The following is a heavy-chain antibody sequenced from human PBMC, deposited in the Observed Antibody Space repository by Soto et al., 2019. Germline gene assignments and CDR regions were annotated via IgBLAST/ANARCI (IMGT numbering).Heavy chain of an antibody. D-gene: IGHD2-8*01. J-gene: IGHJ4*02. CDR3: AKDVTKPPPRLQCPNGVCYFDY. CDR1: GFTFSSYA. CDR2: ISGSGGST. V-gene: IGHV3-23*01. Sequence: GESLKISCTASGFTFSSYAMSWVRQAPGKGVEWGSAISGSGGSTYYTDSVKGRFTISRDNSKNTLFLQMNSLRAEDTDVYYCAKDVTKPPPRLQCPNGVCYFDYWGQGTLVTVSS.